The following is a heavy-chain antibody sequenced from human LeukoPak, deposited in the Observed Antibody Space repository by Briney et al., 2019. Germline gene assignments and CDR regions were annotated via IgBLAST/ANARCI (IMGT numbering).Heavy chain of an antibody. Sequence: GGSLRLSCAASGFTVSSIHMVWVRQAPGKGLEWVSVTYTGGNSYYADSVKGRSIISRDISKNTLYLQMNSLRAEDSALYYCARGGRGSAAVVAPRSFDIWGQGTMVTVSS. CDR2: TYTGGNS. CDR3: ARGGRGSAAVVAPRSFDI. D-gene: IGHD3-22*01. V-gene: IGHV3-53*01. J-gene: IGHJ3*02. CDR1: GFTVSSIH.